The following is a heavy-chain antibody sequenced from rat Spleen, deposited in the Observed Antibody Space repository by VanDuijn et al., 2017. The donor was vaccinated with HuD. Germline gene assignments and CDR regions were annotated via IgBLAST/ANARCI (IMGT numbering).Heavy chain of an antibody. D-gene: IGHD1-12*02. J-gene: IGHJ4*01. CDR1: GFTFSNYD. CDR2: INYDGNST. CDR3: ARQNYYDGSYYSYVMDA. Sequence: EVKLVESGGGLVQPGRSLKLSCAASGFTFSNYDMAWVRQAPTKGLEWVATINYDGNSTYYRDSVKGRFTISRDNAKSTLYLQMDSLRSEDTATYYCARQNYYDGSYYSYVMDAWGQGASVTVSS. V-gene: IGHV5-29*01.